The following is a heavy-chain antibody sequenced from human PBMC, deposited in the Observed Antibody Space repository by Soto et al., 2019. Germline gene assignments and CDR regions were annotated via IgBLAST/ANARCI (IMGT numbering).Heavy chain of an antibody. Sequence: GGSLRLSCAASGFTFSSCSMNWVRQAPGKGLEWVSYISSSSYTIYYADSVKGRFTISRDNAKSSLYLQMNSLRDEDTAVYYCARECESSGYHYGLDYWGQGTLVTVSS. D-gene: IGHD3-22*01. V-gene: IGHV3-48*02. J-gene: IGHJ4*02. CDR3: ARECESSGYHYGLDY. CDR2: ISSSSYTI. CDR1: GFTFSSCS.